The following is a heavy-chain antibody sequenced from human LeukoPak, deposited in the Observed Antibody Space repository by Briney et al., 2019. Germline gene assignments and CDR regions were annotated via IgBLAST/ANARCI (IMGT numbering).Heavy chain of an antibody. J-gene: IGHJ4*02. CDR3: ATEMELRYFDY. CDR1: GYSLTIFS. D-gene: IGHD1-7*01. Sequence: ASVKVSCKVPGYSLTIFSMHWVRQAPGKALEWMGGFDPEDGETIYAQKFQGRFTMTEDTSTDTAYMELSSLRSGDTALYYCATEMELRYFDYWGQGTLVTVSS. V-gene: IGHV1-24*01. CDR2: FDPEDGET.